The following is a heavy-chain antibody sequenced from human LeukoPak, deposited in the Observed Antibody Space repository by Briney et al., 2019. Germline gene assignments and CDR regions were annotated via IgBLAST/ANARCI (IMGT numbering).Heavy chain of an antibody. CDR1: GGSISSYY. CDR2: IYYSGST. Sequence: PSETLSLTCTVSGGSISSYYWSWIRQPPGKGLEWIGYIYYSGSTNYNPSLKSRVTISVDTSKNQFSLKLSSVTAADTAVYYCARRQGDDIVATNWFDPWGQGTLVTVSS. V-gene: IGHV4-59*08. D-gene: IGHD5-12*01. CDR3: ARRQGDDIVATNWFDP. J-gene: IGHJ5*02.